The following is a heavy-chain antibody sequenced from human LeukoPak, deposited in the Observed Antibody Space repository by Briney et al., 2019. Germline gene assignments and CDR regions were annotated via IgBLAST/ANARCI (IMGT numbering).Heavy chain of an antibody. V-gene: IGHV4-39*01. CDR2: IYYSGST. CDR1: GGSISSSSYY. D-gene: IGHD6-19*01. Sequence: SSETLSLTCTVSGGSISSSSYYWGWIRQPPGKGLEWIGSIYYSGSTYYNPSLKSRVTISVDTSKNQFSLKLSSVTAADPAVYYCARHPNHSSGWDLDAFDIWGQGTMVTVSS. J-gene: IGHJ3*02. CDR3: ARHPNHSSGWDLDAFDI.